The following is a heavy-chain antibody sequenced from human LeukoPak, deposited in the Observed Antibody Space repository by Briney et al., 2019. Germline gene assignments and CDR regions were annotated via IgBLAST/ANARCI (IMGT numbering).Heavy chain of an antibody. CDR3: ARDGEQQRGFDY. D-gene: IGHD6-13*01. Sequence: GGSLRLSCAASRFTFSSYDMHWVRRATGKGLEWVSAIGTAGDTYYPGSVKGRFTISRENAKNSLYLQMNSLRAGDTAVYYCARDGEQQRGFDYWGQGTLVTVSS. CDR2: IGTAGDT. V-gene: IGHV3-13*01. CDR1: RFTFSSYD. J-gene: IGHJ4*02.